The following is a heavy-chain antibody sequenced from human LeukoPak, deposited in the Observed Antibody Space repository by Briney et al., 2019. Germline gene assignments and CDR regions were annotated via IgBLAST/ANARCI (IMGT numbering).Heavy chain of an antibody. CDR2: ISSSSSYI. D-gene: IGHD6-19*01. J-gene: IGHJ4*02. V-gene: IGHV3-21*01. CDR1: GFTFSSYS. Sequence: PGGSLRLSCAASGFTFSSYSMNWVRQAPRKGLEWVSSISSSSSYIYYADSVKGRFTIARDNAKNSLYLQMNSLRAEDTAVYYCARLTVAGLDYWGQGTLVTVSS. CDR3: ARLTVAGLDY.